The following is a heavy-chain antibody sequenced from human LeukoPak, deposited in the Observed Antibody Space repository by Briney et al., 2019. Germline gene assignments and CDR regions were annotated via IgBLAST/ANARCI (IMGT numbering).Heavy chain of an antibody. Sequence: PSETLSLTCSVSGGSIISAVHYWDWIRQPPGKGLEWIGSILYTGSSWVKPSLHSRASISVDTSRNQFSLRLYSVSATDTALYYCARRASGSGGTQAGMDVWGQGTTVIVSS. CDR3: ARRASGSGGTQAGMDV. CDR1: GGSIISAVHY. V-gene: IGHV4-39*01. J-gene: IGHJ6*02. D-gene: IGHD2-15*01. CDR2: ILYTGSS.